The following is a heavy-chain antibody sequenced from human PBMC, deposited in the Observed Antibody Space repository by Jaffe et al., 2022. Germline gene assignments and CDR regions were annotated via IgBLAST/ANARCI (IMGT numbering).Heavy chain of an antibody. Sequence: QVQLVQSGSELKKPGASVKVSCKASGYTFTSYAMNWVRQAPGQGLEWMGWINTNTGNPTYAQGFTGRFVFSLDTSVSTAYLQISSLKAEDTAVYYCASATGDINYYDSSGYYANDAFDIWGQGTMVTVSS. J-gene: IGHJ3*02. CDR3: ASATGDINYYDSSGYYANDAFDI. CDR1: GYTFTSYA. D-gene: IGHD3-22*01. CDR2: INTNTGNP. V-gene: IGHV7-4-1*02.